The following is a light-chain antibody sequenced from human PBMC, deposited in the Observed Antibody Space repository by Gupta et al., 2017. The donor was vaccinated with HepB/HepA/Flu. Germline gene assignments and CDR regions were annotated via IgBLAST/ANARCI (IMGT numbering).Light chain of an antibody. J-gene: IGKJ3*01. CDR3: QQLETYLPA. V-gene: IGKV1-9*01. CDR2: AAS. CDR1: QVFSSY. Sequence: DLQLTQSPSFLSASVGDRVTITCRASQVFSSYVAWYQQKPGQAPKLLIYAASTLKSGVPSRFSGSASGTEFTLTISSLQPEDIATYYCQQLETYLPAFGPGTTLEIE.